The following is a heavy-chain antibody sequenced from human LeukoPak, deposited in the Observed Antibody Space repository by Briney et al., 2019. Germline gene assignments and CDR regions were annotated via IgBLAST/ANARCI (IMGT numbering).Heavy chain of an antibody. J-gene: IGHJ6*03. V-gene: IGHV3-21*01. CDR2: ISSRSSYI. CDR1: GFTFSSYT. Sequence: GGSLRLSCAASGFTFSSYTMNWVRQAPGKGLEWVSSISSRSSYIYYADSVKGRFTISRDNAKNSLYLQMNSLRAEDTAVYYCARDPRSSSWRDYYYYMDVWGKGTTVTVSS. CDR3: ARDPRSSSWRDYYYYMDV. D-gene: IGHD6-13*01.